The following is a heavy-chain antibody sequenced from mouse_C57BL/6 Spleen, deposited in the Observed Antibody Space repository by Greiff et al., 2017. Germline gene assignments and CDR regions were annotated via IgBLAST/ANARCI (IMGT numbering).Heavy chain of an antibody. Sequence: EVKLVESGGDLVKPGGSLKLSCAASGFTFSSYGMSWVRQTPDKRLEWVATISSGGSYTYYPDSVKGRFTISRDNAKNTLYLQMSSLKSEDTAMYYCARHEGWFDDWGQGTSVTVSS. V-gene: IGHV5-6*01. CDR1: GFTFSSYG. CDR2: ISSGGSYT. CDR3: ARHEGWFDD. D-gene: IGHD2-3*01. J-gene: IGHJ4*01.